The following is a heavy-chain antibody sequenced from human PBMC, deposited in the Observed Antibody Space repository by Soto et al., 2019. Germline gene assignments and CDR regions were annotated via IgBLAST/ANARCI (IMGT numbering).Heavy chain of an antibody. CDR1: GGSVSSGSYF. Sequence: SETLSLTCTVSGGSVSSGSYFWSWIRQPPGKGLEWIGYISYRGSTNYNPSLKSRVTISLDTSKNQFSLRLSSVTAADTAVYYCARRAYDILTGSAYYFDYWGRGTLVTVSS. D-gene: IGHD3-9*01. CDR2: ISYRGST. J-gene: IGHJ4*02. V-gene: IGHV4-61*01. CDR3: ARRAYDILTGSAYYFDY.